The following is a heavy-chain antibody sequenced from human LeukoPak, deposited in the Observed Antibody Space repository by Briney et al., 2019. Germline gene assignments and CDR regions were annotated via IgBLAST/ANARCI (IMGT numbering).Heavy chain of an antibody. CDR1: GFTFTAAW. Sequence: NPGGSLRLSCAVSGFTFTAAWMSWVRQAPGKGLEWVGRMKSKSDGGTTDYAAPVKGRFTISRDNSKNTLYLQMSSLRAEDTAVYYCAKEFNRGLPDYWGQGTLVTVPS. CDR3: AKEFNRGLPDY. V-gene: IGHV3-15*01. CDR2: MKSKSDGGTT. D-gene: IGHD2-21*01. J-gene: IGHJ4*02.